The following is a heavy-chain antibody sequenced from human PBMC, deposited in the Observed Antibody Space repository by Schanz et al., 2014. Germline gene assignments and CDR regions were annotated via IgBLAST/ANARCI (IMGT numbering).Heavy chain of an antibody. D-gene: IGHD6-13*01. CDR3: ASSGAGYSSSWDFDY. CDR1: GYTFTSYS. CDR2: IIPILGIA. Sequence: QVQLVQSGAEVKKPGASVKVSCKASGYTFTSYSMHWVRQARGQGLEWVGRIIPILGIANYAQKFQGRVTITADKSTFTAYMDVSSLRSEDTAVYYCASSGAGYSSSWDFDYWGQGTLVTVSS. V-gene: IGHV1-69*09. J-gene: IGHJ4*02.